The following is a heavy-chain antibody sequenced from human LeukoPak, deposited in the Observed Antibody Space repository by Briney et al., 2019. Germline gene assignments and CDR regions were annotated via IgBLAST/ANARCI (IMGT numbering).Heavy chain of an antibody. CDR3: ARGYCSSTSCSRNWFDP. CDR1: GGSISSGSYY. J-gene: IGHJ5*02. D-gene: IGHD2-2*01. V-gene: IGHV4-39*01. Sequence: SETLSLTCTVSGGSISSGSYYWGWIRQPPGKGLEWIGSIYYSGSTYYNPSLKSRVTISVDTSKNQFSLKLSSVTAADTAVYYCARGYCSSTSCSRNWFDPWGQGTLVTVSS. CDR2: IYYSGST.